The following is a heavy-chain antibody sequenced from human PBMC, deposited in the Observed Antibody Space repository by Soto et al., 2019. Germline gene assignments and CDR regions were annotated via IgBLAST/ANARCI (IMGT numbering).Heavy chain of an antibody. J-gene: IGHJ3*01. V-gene: IGHV3-30*18. CDR2: IAHDGSNK. CDR3: AKERVRYSYGCDGFDL. Sequence: QVQLVESGGGVVQPGRSLRLSCAASGFTFSGYGMHWVRQAPGKGLEWVAAIAHDGSNKQFADSVKGRFTFSRDISENTMYLEMHSVRAEDTAVYYCAKERVRYSYGCDGFDLWGQGTMVTVSS. D-gene: IGHD5-18*01. CDR1: GFTFSGYG.